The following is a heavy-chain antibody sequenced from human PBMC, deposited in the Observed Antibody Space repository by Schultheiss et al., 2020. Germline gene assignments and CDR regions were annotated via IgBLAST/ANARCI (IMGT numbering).Heavy chain of an antibody. CDR3: ARDNWDDVHWFDP. CDR1: GGSISSSN. D-gene: IGHD1-20*01. J-gene: IGHJ5*02. CDR2: ISGSGGST. V-gene: IGHV3-23*01. Sequence: GGSLRLSCAVSGGSISSSNWWSWVRQPPGKGLEWVSAISGSGGSTYYADSVKGRFTISRDNSKNTLYLQMNSLRAEDTAVYFCARDNWDDVHWFDPWGQGNLGTVSS.